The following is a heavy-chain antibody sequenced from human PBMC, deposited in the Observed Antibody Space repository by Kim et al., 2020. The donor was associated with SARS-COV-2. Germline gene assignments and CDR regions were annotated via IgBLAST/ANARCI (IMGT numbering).Heavy chain of an antibody. D-gene: IGHD3-22*01. V-gene: IGHV3-53*04. CDR3: ARQVVIRGAFDI. Sequence: YYADSAKSRFTISRHNSKNTLYLQMTSVRAESTAVYYCARQVVIRGAFDIGGQGTMVTVSS. J-gene: IGHJ3*02.